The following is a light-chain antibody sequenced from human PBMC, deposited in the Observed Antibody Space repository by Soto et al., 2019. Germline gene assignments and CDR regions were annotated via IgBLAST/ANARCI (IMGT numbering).Light chain of an antibody. CDR3: QQYGSSPRT. CDR1: QSVSSNY. CDR2: GAS. J-gene: IGKJ2*01. Sequence: EIVSTQSPGTLSLSPGERATLSCRASQSVSSNYLAWYQQKPGQAPRLLIYGASSRATGIPDRFSGSGSGTDFTLTISRLEPEDFAVYYCQQYGSSPRTFGQGTKVDIK. V-gene: IGKV3-20*01.